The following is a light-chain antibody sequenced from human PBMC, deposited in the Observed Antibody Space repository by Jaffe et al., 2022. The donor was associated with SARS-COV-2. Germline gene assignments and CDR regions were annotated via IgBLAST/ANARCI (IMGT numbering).Light chain of an antibody. V-gene: IGLV3-1*01. CDR3: QAWDSSTVV. CDR2: QDN. Sequence: SYELTQPPSVSVSPGQTASISCSGDKLGDKYAWWYQQKPGQSPVLVIYQDNKRPSGIPERFSGSNSGTTATLTISGTQAMDEADYYCQAWDSSTVVFGGGTKLTVL. J-gene: IGLJ2*01. CDR1: KLGDKY.